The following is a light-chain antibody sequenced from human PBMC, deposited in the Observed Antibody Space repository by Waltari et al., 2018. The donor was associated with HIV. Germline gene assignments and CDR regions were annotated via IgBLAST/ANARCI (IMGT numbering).Light chain of an antibody. CDR3: CSYGGSYTWV. Sequence: GTSRDVGGYNYVSWYQQHPGKAPKLMIYDVSKRPSGVPARFSASKSGNTASLTISGLQAEDEADYYCCSYGGSYTWVFGGGTKLTVL. V-gene: IGLV2-11*01. CDR1: SRDVGGYNY. CDR2: DVS. J-gene: IGLJ3*02.